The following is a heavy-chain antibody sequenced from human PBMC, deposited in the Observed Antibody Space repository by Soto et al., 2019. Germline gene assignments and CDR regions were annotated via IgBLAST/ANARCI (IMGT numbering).Heavy chain of an antibody. CDR1: GGSISSYY. Sequence: PSETLSLTCTVSGGSISSYYVSWIRQPPGKGLEWIGYIYYSGGTNYNPSLKSRVTISVDTSKNQFSLKLSSVTAADTAVYYCARARALKTDAFDIWGQGTMVTVSS. D-gene: IGHD3-10*01. CDR3: ARARALKTDAFDI. CDR2: IYYSGGT. V-gene: IGHV4-59*01. J-gene: IGHJ3*02.